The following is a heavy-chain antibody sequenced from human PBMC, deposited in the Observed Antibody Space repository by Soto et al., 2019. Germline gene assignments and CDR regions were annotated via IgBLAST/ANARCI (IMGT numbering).Heavy chain of an antibody. J-gene: IGHJ5*02. D-gene: IGHD6-13*01. Sequence: GGSLRLSCAASGFTFRSFTMNWVRQAPGKGLEWVSTISSNSAYIYHTDALRGRFTISRDNAKNSLHLQMNSLRAEDTAVYYCTRDASRDSSARGWFDPWGPGTLVTVSS. CDR2: ISSNSAYI. V-gene: IGHV3-21*01. CDR1: GFTFRSFT. CDR3: TRDASRDSSARGWFDP.